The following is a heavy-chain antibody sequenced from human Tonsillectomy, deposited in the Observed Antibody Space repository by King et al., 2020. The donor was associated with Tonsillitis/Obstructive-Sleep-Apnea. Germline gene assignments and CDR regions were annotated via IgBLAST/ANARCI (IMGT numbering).Heavy chain of an antibody. V-gene: IGHV3-15*01. CDR2: FKNKSEGGTT. D-gene: IGHD6-13*01. J-gene: IGHJ4*02. CDR3: TTQPPDGIVAA. Sequence: VQLVESGGGLVKPGGSLRLSCAASGFTFSKAWMSWVRQAPGKGLEWGGRFKNKSEGGTTDYGAPVKGRFCISRDASKNMLYLPMNSLKTEVTAGYHVTTQPPDGIVAAGGQGILVTVSS. CDR1: GFTFSKAW.